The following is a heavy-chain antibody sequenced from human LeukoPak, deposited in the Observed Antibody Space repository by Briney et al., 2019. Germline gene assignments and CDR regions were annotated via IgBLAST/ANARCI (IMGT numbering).Heavy chain of an antibody. J-gene: IGHJ6*03. Sequence: GGSLRLSCAASGFTFSSYSMNWVRQAPGKGLEWVSSISSSSSYIYYADSVKGRFTISRDNAKNSLYLQMNSLRAEDTAVYYCARDSYDFWSGYYNPYYYYYMDVWGKGTTVTVSS. CDR1: GFTFSSYS. V-gene: IGHV3-21*01. D-gene: IGHD3-3*01. CDR3: ARDSYDFWSGYYNPYYYYYMDV. CDR2: ISSSSSYI.